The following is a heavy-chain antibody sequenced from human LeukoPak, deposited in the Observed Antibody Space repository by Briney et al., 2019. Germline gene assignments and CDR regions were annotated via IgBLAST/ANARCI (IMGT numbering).Heavy chain of an antibody. CDR1: GGSISSYY. V-gene: IGHV4-59*01. CDR2: IYHSGST. D-gene: IGHD3-9*01. CDR3: ARRRGVDILTGYDLYWFDP. J-gene: IGHJ5*02. Sequence: SETLSLTCTVSGGSISSYYWSWIRQPPGKGLEWIGYIYHSGSTKYNPSLKSRVTTSIDTSKNQFSLKLSSVTAADTAVYYCARRRGVDILTGYDLYWFDPWGQGTLVTVSS.